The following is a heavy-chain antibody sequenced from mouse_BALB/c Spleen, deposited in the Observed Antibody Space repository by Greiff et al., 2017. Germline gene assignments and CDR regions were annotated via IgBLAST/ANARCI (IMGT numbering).Heavy chain of an antibody. Sequence: EVQVVESGGGLVKPGGSLKLSCAASGFTFSSYAMSWVRQSPEKRLEWVAEISSGGSYTYYPDTVTGRFTISRDNAKNTLYLEMSSLRSEDTAMYYCAKYGGAMDYWGQGTSVTVSS. CDR2: ISSGGSYT. CDR3: AKYGGAMDY. CDR1: GFTFSSYA. J-gene: IGHJ4*01. V-gene: IGHV5-9-4*01. D-gene: IGHD1-1*02.